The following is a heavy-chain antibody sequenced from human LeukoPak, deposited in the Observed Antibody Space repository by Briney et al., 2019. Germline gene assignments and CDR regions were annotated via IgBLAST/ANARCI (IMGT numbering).Heavy chain of an antibody. CDR2: ISSSSSTI. J-gene: IGHJ6*02. CDR1: GFAFSSYS. Sequence: GGSLRLSCAASGFAFSSYSMNWVRQAPGKGLEWVSYISSSSSTIYYADSVKGRFTISRDNAKNSLYLQMNSLRAEDTAVYYCARVYYDILTGYLGENYYGMDVWGQGTTVTVSS. CDR3: ARVYYDILTGYLGENYYGMDV. V-gene: IGHV3-48*01. D-gene: IGHD3-9*01.